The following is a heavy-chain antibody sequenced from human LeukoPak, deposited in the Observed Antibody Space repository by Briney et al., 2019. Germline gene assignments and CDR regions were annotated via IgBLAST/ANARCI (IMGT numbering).Heavy chain of an antibody. CDR1: GFTFSSYA. CDR2: ISGSGGST. V-gene: IGHV3-23*01. J-gene: IGHJ4*02. Sequence: AGGSLRLSCAASGFTFSSYAMSWVRQAPGKGLEWVSAISGSGGSTYYADSVKGRFTISRDNSKNTLYLQMNSLRAEDTAVYYCAKDSGRFGELTSFDYWGQGTLVTVSS. CDR3: AKDSGRFGELTSFDY. D-gene: IGHD3-10*01.